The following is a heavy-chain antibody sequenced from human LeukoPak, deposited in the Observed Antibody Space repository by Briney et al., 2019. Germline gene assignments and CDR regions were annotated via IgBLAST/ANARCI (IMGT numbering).Heavy chain of an antibody. V-gene: IGHV1-8*01. CDR3: ARGPIYPKSGDYPNYYFDY. D-gene: IGHD1-26*01. J-gene: IGHJ4*02. Sequence: ASVKVSCKASGYTFTDYDINWVRQATGQGLEWMGWMSPNSGVTGYAQKFQGRVSMTRDTSVSTAYMELSSLRSEGTAVYFCARGPIYPKSGDYPNYYFDYWGQGTLVTVSS. CDR2: MSPNSGVT. CDR1: GYTFTDYD.